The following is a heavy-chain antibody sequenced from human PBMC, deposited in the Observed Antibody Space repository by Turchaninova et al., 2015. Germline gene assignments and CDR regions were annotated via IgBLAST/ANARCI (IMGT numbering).Heavy chain of an antibody. D-gene: IGHD6-13*01. CDR3: ARLYSSSSGATFDY. J-gene: IGHJ4*02. CDR1: GYTFTGYY. V-gene: IGHV1-2*02. CDR2: PNPNSGGT. Sequence: QVQLVQSGAEGDKPGASVTVSCMDSGYTFTGYYMHWARQAPGQGLEWMGWPNPNSGGTNYVQKFQGRVTMTRDTSISTAYMELSRLRSDDTAVYYCARLYSSSSGATFDYWGQGTLVTVSS.